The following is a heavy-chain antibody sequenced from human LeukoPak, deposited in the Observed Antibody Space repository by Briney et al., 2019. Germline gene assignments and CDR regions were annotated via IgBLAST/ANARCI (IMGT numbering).Heavy chain of an antibody. J-gene: IGHJ6*03. V-gene: IGHV1-8*02. CDR3: ARSSDRFGELYYCYMDV. D-gene: IGHD3-10*01. CDR2: MNPNSGNT. CDR1: GYTFTSYG. Sequence: ASVKVSCKASGYTFTSYGIGWMRQAPGQGLEWMGWMNPNSGNTGYAQKFQGRVTMTRNTSISTAYMELSSLRSEDTAVYYCARSSDRFGELYYCYMDVWGKGTTVTVSS.